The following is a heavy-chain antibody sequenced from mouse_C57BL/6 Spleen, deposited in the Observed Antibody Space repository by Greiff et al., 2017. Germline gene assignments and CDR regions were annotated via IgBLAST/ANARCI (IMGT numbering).Heavy chain of an antibody. J-gene: IGHJ2*03. V-gene: IGHV1-26*01. CDR3: ARSDPIGCYYAL. Sequence: EVQLQQSGPELVKPGASVKISCKASGYTFTDYYMNWVKQSHGKSLEWIGDINPNNGGTSYNQKFKGKATVTVDKSASTAYMELRSLTSEDSAVYDCARSDPIGCYYALWGQGTSLTVSS. D-gene: IGHD1-1*01. CDR1: GYTFTDYY. CDR2: INPNNGGT.